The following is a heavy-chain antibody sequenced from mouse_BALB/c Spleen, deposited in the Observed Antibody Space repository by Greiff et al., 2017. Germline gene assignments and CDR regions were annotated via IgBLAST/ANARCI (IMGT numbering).Heavy chain of an antibody. CDR1: GYTFTSYY. Sequence: QVQLKQSGPELVKPGASVKMSCKASGYTFTSYYIHWVKQRPGQGLEWIGWIYPGDGSTKYNEKFKGKTTLTADKSSSTAYMLLSSLTSEDSAIYFCAGDYYGTLAYWGQGTLVTVSA. V-gene: IGHV1S56*01. J-gene: IGHJ3*01. CDR2: IYPGDGST. D-gene: IGHD1-1*01. CDR3: AGDYYGTLAY.